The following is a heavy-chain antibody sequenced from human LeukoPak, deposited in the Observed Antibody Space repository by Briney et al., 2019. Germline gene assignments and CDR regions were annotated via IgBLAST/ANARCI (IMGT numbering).Heavy chain of an antibody. CDR2: IIPIFGTA. J-gene: IGHJ5*02. CDR3: ASSSGWYLDNRFDP. CDR1: GGTFSSYA. D-gene: IGHD6-19*01. V-gene: IGHV1-69*06. Sequence: SVKVSCKASGGTFSSYAISWVRQAPGQGLEWMGGIIPIFGTANYAQKFQGRVTITADKSTSTAYMELSSLRSEDTAVYYCASSSGWYLDNRFDPWGQGTLVTVSS.